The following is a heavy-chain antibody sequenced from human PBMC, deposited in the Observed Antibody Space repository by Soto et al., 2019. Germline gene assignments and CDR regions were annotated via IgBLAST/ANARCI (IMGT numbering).Heavy chain of an antibody. CDR1: GGSISSYY. CDR3: ARYKSNYYSGMDV. D-gene: IGHD1-20*01. CDR2: IYYSGIT. J-gene: IGHJ6*02. Sequence: ETLSLTCTVSGGSISSYYWSWIRQPPGKGLEWIGYIYYSGITNYNPPLKSRVTISVDTSKNQFSLKLSSVTAADTAVYYCARYKSNYYSGMDVWGQGTTVTVSS. V-gene: IGHV4-59*01.